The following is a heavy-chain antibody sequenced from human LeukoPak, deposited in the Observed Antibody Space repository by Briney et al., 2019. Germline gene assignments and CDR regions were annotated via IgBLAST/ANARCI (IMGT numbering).Heavy chain of an antibody. CDR3: AGRGLSGWFDP. V-gene: IGHV3-21*04. CDR2: ISSSSSYI. CDR1: GFTFDSYS. J-gene: IGHJ5*02. Sequence: GGSLRLSCAASGFTFDSYSMNWVRQAPGKGLEWVSSISSSSSYIYYADSVKGRFTISRDNAKNSLYLQMNSLRAEDTAVYYCAGRGLSGWFDPWGQGTLVTVSS. D-gene: IGHD5-24*01.